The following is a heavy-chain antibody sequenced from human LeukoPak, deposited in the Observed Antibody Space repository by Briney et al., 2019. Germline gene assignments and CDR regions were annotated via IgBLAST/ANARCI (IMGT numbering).Heavy chain of an antibody. D-gene: IGHD5-12*01. V-gene: IGHV4-39*07. CDR3: ARVEDSGYDYRGWFDP. Sequence: PSETLSLTCTVSGGSISSSSYYWSWIRQPPGKGLEWIGEINHSGSTNYNPSLKSRVTISVDTSKNQFSLKVSSVTAADTAAYYCARVEDSGYDYRGWFDPGRQGTRVTVSS. CDR1: GGSISSSSYY. J-gene: IGHJ5*02. CDR2: INHSGST.